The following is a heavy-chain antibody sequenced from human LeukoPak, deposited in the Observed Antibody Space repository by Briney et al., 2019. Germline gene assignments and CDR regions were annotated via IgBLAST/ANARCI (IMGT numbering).Heavy chain of an antibody. Sequence: GGSLRLSCAASGFTFSSYAMSWVRQAPGKGLERVSGISVSGGSTYYADSVKGRFTISRDNSKNTLYLQMNSLRAEDTAVYYCAKYRAMIVVALDYWGQGTLVTVSS. CDR1: GFTFSSYA. V-gene: IGHV3-23*01. CDR2: ISVSGGST. J-gene: IGHJ4*02. D-gene: IGHD3-22*01. CDR3: AKYRAMIVVALDY.